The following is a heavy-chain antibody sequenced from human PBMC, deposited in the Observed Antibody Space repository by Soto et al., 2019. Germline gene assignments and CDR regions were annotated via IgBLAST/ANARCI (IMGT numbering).Heavy chain of an antibody. CDR3: ASTSDYGGNSDDY. Sequence: SVKVSFKAAGGTFISYAISWVRQAPGQGLEWMGGIIPIFGTANYAQKFQGRVTITADKSTSTAYMELSSLRSEDTAVYYCASTSDYGGNSDDYWGQGTLVTVS. V-gene: IGHV1-69*06. J-gene: IGHJ4*02. D-gene: IGHD4-17*01. CDR1: GGTFISYA. CDR2: IIPIFGTA.